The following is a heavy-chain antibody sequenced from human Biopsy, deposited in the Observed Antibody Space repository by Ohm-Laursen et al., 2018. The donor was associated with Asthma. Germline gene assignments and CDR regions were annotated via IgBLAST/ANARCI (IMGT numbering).Heavy chain of an antibody. Sequence: SLRLSCTASGFTFMTYGMHWVRQAPGKGLEWVADIWFDGSNKHYADSVKGRFTISRDNSKNTLYLQMNGLSAEDTALYYCGRERSYMVDYWGQGTLVIVSS. CDR2: IWFDGSNK. CDR1: GFTFMTYG. D-gene: IGHD3-10*01. J-gene: IGHJ4*02. CDR3: GRERSYMVDY. V-gene: IGHV3-33*01.